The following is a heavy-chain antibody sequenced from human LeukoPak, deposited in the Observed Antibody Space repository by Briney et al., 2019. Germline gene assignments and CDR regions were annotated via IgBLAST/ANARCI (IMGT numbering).Heavy chain of an antibody. J-gene: IGHJ5*02. CDR1: GFTFREYS. CDR2: IRANGGDT. CDR3: AKGGYTTWFDP. V-gene: IGHV3-23*01. D-gene: IGHD2-15*01. Sequence: PGGSLRLSCAASGFTFREYSMSWVRQAPGKGLEWVSNIRANGGDTYYTDSVKGRFTISRDNSKNTLYLEMNSLRAEDTAVYYCAKGGYTTWFDPWGLGTLVTVSS.